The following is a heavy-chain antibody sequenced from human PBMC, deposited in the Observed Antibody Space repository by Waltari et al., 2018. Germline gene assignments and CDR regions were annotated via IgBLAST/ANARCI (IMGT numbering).Heavy chain of an antibody. CDR1: GYSFTSYW. J-gene: IGHJ3*02. CDR3: ARGLYYYGSGREKGLGAFDI. D-gene: IGHD3-10*01. V-gene: IGHV5-51*03. Sequence: EVQLVQSGAEVKKPGESLKISCKGSGYSFTSYWIGWVRQMPGKGLEWMGIIYPGDSDTRYSPSCQGQVTISADKSISTAYLQWSSLKASDTAMYYCARGLYYYGSGREKGLGAFDIWGQGTMVTVSS. CDR2: IYPGDSDT.